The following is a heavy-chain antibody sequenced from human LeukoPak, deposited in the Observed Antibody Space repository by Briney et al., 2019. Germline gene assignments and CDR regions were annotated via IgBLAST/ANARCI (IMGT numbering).Heavy chain of an antibody. D-gene: IGHD6-19*01. CDR3: ARDRGAWFLDS. CDR1: GGSISGYF. Sequence: ASETLSLTCTVSGGSISGYFWGCIRQSAGKGLEWIGRIYTSGRTNYNPSLKSRVTMSIDTSKNQFSLKLTSVTAADTAIYYCARDRGAWFLDSWGQGTLVTVSS. V-gene: IGHV4-4*07. J-gene: IGHJ4*02. CDR2: IYTSGRT.